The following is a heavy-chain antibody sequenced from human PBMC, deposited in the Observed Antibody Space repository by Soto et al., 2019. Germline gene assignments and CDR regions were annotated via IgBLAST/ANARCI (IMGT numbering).Heavy chain of an antibody. CDR1: GFTFSNAW. Sequence: EVQLVESGGGLVKPGGSLRLSCAASGFTFSNAWMNWVRQAPGKGLEWVGRIKSKTDGGTTDYAAPVKGRFTISRDDSKNTLYLQMNSLKTEDTAVYYCTTDIRGVIIRWYYYYGMDVWGQGTTVTVSS. CDR3: TTDIRGVIIRWYYYYGMDV. D-gene: IGHD3-10*01. CDR2: IKSKTDGGTT. V-gene: IGHV3-15*07. J-gene: IGHJ6*02.